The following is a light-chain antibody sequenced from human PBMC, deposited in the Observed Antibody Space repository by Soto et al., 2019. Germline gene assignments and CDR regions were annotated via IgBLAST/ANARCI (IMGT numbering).Light chain of an antibody. CDR2: DAS. Sequence: IVLTQSPATLSLSPGESATLSCRASQSVSVYLAWYQQKPGQPPRLIIYDASTRATGVPARFSGSESETDFALTISSLEPEDFAVYYCQQRINWRKITFGGGTKLEI. V-gene: IGKV3-11*01. J-gene: IGKJ4*01. CDR3: QQRINWRKIT. CDR1: QSVSVY.